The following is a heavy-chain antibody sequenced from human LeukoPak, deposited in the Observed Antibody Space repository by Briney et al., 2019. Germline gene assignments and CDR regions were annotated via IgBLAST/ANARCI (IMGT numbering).Heavy chain of an antibody. J-gene: IGHJ4*02. Sequence: PGGSLRLSCAASGFTFSSYGMHWVRQAPGKGLEWVSAISGSGGSTYYADSVKGRFTISRDNSKNTLYLQMNSLRAEDTAVYYCARDPPSNRGSSWYGVFDYWGQGTLVTVSS. CDR1: GFTFSSYG. V-gene: IGHV3-NL1*01. CDR2: ISGSGGST. CDR3: ARDPPSNRGSSWYGVFDY. D-gene: IGHD6-13*01.